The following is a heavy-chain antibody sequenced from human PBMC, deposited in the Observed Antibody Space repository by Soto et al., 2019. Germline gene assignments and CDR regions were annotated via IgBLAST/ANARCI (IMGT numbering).Heavy chain of an antibody. J-gene: IGHJ4*02. V-gene: IGHV2-5*01. CDR2: IYWNDDN. CDR1: GFSLSTSGVG. D-gene: IGHD1-20*01. CDR3: ARRRGYNWNNPAFDY. Sequence: QITLKESGPALVKPTQTLTLTCTFSGFSLSTSGVGVGWIRQPLGKAREWLGIIYWNDDNKYSPSLRSSLGITKDTFRNQVVLTMTNVDPLDTATYYCARRRGYNWNNPAFDYWGQGALVTVSS.